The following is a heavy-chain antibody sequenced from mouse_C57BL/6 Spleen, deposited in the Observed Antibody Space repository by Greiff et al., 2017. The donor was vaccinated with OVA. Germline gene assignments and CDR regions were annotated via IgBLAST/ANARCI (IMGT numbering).Heavy chain of an antibody. CDR2: INPSNGGT. Sequence: VQLQQSGTELVKPGASVKLSCKASGYTFTSYWMHWVKQRPGQGLEWIGNINPSNGGTNYNEKFKSKATLTVDKSSSTAYMQLSSLTSEDSAVYYCARGIYSTRYFDVWGTGTTVTVSS. CDR3: ARGIYSTRYFDV. CDR1: GYTFTSYW. D-gene: IGHD2-5*01. V-gene: IGHV1-53*01. J-gene: IGHJ1*03.